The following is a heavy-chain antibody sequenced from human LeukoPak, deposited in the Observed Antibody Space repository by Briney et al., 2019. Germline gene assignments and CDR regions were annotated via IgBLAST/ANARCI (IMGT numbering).Heavy chain of an antibody. Sequence: GASVKVSCKASGYTFTSYGISWVRQAPGQGLEWMGWISAYNGNTNYAQKLQGRVTMTTDTSTSTVNMELRSLRSDDTAVYYCARGGSGYLGAPTYGDYWGQGTLVTVPS. CDR3: ARGGSGYLGAPTYGDY. CDR1: GYTFTSYG. J-gene: IGHJ4*02. D-gene: IGHD3-22*01. CDR2: ISAYNGNT. V-gene: IGHV1-18*01.